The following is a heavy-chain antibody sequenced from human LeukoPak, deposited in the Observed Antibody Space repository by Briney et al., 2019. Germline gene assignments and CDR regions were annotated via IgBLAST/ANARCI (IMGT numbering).Heavy chain of an antibody. J-gene: IGHJ6*03. D-gene: IGHD3-9*01. CDR1: GYTFTGYY. CDR3: ARDLAIHQISTGYYMDV. Sequence: ASVKVSCKASGYTFTGYYMHWVRQAPGQGLEWMGWINPNSGGTNYAQKFQGRVTMTRDTSISTAYMELSRLRSDDTAVYYCARDLAIHQISTGYYMDVWGKGTTVTVSS. V-gene: IGHV1-2*02. CDR2: INPNSGGT.